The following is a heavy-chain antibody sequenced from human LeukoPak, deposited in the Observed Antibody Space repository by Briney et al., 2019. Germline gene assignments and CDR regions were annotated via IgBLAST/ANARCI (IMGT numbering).Heavy chain of an antibody. CDR3: ARDNWDSQPLDY. CDR1: GFTFSSSW. Sequence: PGGSLRLSCAASGFTFSSSWMSWVRQAPEKGLEWVANIKPDGSETHYVDSVKGRFTISRDNAKNSLYLQMNSLRAEDTAVYYCARDNWDSQPLDYWGQGTLVTVSS. CDR2: IKPDGSET. D-gene: IGHD1/OR15-1a*01. J-gene: IGHJ4*02. V-gene: IGHV3-7*01.